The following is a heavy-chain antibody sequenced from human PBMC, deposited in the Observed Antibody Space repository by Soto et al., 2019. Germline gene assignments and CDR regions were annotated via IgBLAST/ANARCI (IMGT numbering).Heavy chain of an antibody. J-gene: IGHJ4*02. CDR1: GYNFRNYG. D-gene: IGHD2-15*01. CDR3: AREGGGVYCSGGSCYGRYFDF. Sequence: ASVKVSCKSSGYNFRNYGITWVRQAPGQGLEWMGWIGPYNGNTNYAQKFQGRVTMTTDTSTSTAYMELRSLRSDDTAVYYCAREGGGVYCSGGSCYGRYFDFWAREPGSPSPQ. CDR2: IGPYNGNT. V-gene: IGHV1-18*01.